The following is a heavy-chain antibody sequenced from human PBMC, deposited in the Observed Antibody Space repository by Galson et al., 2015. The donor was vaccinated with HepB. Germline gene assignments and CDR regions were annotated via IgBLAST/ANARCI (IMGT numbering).Heavy chain of an antibody. V-gene: IGHV3-33*01. Sequence: SLRLSCAASGFTFSYYGMHWVRQAPGKGLEWVAVIWYDGNNKYYADSVKGRFTISRDNSKNTLYLQMNSLRAEDTAMYYCARDPRGYSHGLGREYYHYYDMDVWGQGTTVTVSS. CDR2: IWYDGNNK. CDR3: ARDPRGYSHGLGREYYHYYDMDV. CDR1: GFTFSYYG. J-gene: IGHJ6*02. D-gene: IGHD5-18*01.